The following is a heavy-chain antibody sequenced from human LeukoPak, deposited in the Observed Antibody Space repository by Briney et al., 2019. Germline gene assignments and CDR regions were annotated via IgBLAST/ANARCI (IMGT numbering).Heavy chain of an antibody. CDR3: ARVGYSGYDPLFDY. Sequence: TLSLTCTVSGGSISSGGYYWSWIRQHPGKGLEWIRYIYYSGSTYYNPSFKSRVTISVDTSKNQFSLKLSSVTAADTAVYYCARVGYSGYDPLFDYWGQGTLVTVS. CDR1: GGSISSGGYY. V-gene: IGHV4-31*03. D-gene: IGHD5-12*01. J-gene: IGHJ4*02. CDR2: IYYSGST.